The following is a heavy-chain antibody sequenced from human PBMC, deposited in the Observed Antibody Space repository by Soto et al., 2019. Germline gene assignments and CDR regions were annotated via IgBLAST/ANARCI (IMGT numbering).Heavy chain of an antibody. D-gene: IGHD3-10*01. V-gene: IGHV4-39*01. J-gene: IGHJ6*02. Sequence: QLQLQESGPGLVKPSETLSLTCTVSGGSISSSSYYWGWIRQPPGKGLEWIGSIYYSGSTYYNPSLKSRVTISVDTSKNQFSLKLSSVTAADTAVYYCARGVLLWFGEYMDVWGQGTTVTVSS. CDR3: ARGVLLWFGEYMDV. CDR2: IYYSGST. CDR1: GGSISSSSYY.